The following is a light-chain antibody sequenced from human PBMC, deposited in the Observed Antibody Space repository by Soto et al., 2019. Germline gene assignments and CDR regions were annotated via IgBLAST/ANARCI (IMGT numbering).Light chain of an antibody. V-gene: IGKV3-11*01. Sequence: EIVLTQSPATLSLSPGERATISCRASQTFSSHLAWYQQKPGQAPRLLIYDASKRATGIPARFSGRGSGTDFTVTISSLEPEHFAVYYCQQRSNWPPVITFGQGTRLEIK. CDR1: QTFSSH. CDR3: QQRSNWPPVIT. J-gene: IGKJ5*01. CDR2: DAS.